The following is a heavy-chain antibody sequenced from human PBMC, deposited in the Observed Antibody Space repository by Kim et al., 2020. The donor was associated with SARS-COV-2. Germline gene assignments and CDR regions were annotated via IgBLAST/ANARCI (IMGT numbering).Heavy chain of an antibody. CDR1: GYTFTSYY. J-gene: IGHJ6*02. CDR2: INPSGGST. Sequence: ASVKVSCKASGYTFTSYYMHWVRQAPGQGLEWMGIINPSGGSTSYAQKFQGRVTMTRDTSTSTVYMELSSLRSEDTAVYYCARDRVYCSSTSCYSGPPDYYYGMDVWGQGTTVTVSS. CDR3: ARDRVYCSSTSCYSGPPDYYYGMDV. V-gene: IGHV1-46*01. D-gene: IGHD2-2*01.